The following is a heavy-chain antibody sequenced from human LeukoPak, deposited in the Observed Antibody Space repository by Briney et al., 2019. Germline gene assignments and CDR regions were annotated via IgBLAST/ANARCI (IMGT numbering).Heavy chain of an antibody. J-gene: IGHJ5*02. CDR2: IYYSGSP. Sequence: PSETLSLTCTVSGGPISSGDYYRSSIRQPPGKGLEWIGYIYYSGSPYYNPSLKSRVTISVDTSKNQLSLKLSSVTAADTAVYYCARGGDPQGWFDPWGEGTLVTVSS. CDR3: ARGGDPQGWFDP. CDR1: GGPISSGDYY. D-gene: IGHD7-27*01. V-gene: IGHV4-30-4*01.